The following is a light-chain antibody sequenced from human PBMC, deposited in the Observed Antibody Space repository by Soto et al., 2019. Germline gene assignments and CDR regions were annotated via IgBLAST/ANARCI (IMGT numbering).Light chain of an antibody. CDR2: EVT. CDR1: SSDVGSYNL. J-gene: IGLJ2*01. Sequence: QSALTQPVSVSGSPGQSITISCTGTSSDVGSYNLVSWYQQCPGRAPKLMIFEVTKRPSGVSNRFSGSKSGNTASLTISGLQAEDEADYYCCSYAGGSTPVVFGGGTKLTVL. V-gene: IGLV2-23*02. CDR3: CSYAGGSTPVV.